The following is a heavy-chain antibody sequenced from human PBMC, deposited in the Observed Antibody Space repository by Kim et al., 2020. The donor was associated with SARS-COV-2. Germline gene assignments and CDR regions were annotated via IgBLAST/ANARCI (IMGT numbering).Heavy chain of an antibody. V-gene: IGHV4-59*01. Sequence: NPSLKSRITISVHTSENQFSLKLSSVTAADTAVYYCAREYYSSSSNYLDYWGQGTPVTVSS. CDR3: AREYYSSSSNYLDY. J-gene: IGHJ4*02. D-gene: IGHD6-13*01.